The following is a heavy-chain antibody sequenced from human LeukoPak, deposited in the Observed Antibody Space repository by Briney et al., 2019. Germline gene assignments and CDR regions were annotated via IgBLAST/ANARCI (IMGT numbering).Heavy chain of an antibody. J-gene: IGHJ5*02. CDR2: IRSKANSYAT. CDR3: TRHGPSYSSGWYA. CDR1: GFTFSGSA. D-gene: IGHD6-19*01. V-gene: IGHV3-73*01. Sequence: GGSLRLSCAASGFTFSGSAMHWVRQASGKGLEWVGRIRSKANSYATAYAASVKGRFTISRDDSKNTAYLQMNSLKTEDTAVYYCTRHGPSYSSGWYAWGQGTLVTVSS.